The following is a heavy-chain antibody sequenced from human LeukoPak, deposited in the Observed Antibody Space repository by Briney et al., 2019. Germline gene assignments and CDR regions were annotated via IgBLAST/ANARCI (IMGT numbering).Heavy chain of an antibody. J-gene: IGHJ4*02. CDR1: GYTLTELS. V-gene: IGHV1-24*01. D-gene: IGHD2-2*02. Sequence: GASVKVSCKVSGYTLTELSMHWVRRAPGKGLEWMGGFDPEDGETIYAQKFQGRVTMTEDTSTDTAYMELSSLRSEDTAVYYCATGYCSSTSCYTGDAFDYWGQGTLVTVSS. CDR3: ATGYCSSTSCYTGDAFDY. CDR2: FDPEDGET.